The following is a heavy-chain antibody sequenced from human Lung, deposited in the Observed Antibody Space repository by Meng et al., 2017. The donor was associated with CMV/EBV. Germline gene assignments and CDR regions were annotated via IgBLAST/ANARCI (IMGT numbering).Heavy chain of an antibody. CDR2: ISSSSSYI. J-gene: IGHJ6*02. CDR3: ARAYYYDSSGYYIAPNYYYYGMDV. Sequence: SCAASGFTFSSYSMNWVRQAPGKGLEWVSSISSSSSYIYYADSVKGRFTISRDNAKNSLYLQMNSLRAEDTAVYYCARAYYYDSSGYYIAPNYYYYGMDVWXQGTTVTVSS. CDR1: GFTFSSYS. V-gene: IGHV3-21*01. D-gene: IGHD3-22*01.